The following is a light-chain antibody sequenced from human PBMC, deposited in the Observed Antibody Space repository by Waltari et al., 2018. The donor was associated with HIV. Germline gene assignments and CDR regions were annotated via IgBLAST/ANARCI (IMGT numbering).Light chain of an antibody. V-gene: IGLV4-69*01. CDR1: SGHSSYA. J-gene: IGLJ2*01. Sequence: QLVVTQSPSASASLGASVKLTCTLSSGHSSYAIAWHQQRPQKGPRYLMKLNSDGSHLKGDGIPERLSGSRSGAGRHLPLSSPQSEDEADYYCQTWATCIVVFGGGTKLTVL. CDR3: QTWATCIVV. CDR2: LNSDGSH.